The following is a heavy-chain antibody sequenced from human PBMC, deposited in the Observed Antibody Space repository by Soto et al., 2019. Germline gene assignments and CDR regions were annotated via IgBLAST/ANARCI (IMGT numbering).Heavy chain of an antibody. V-gene: IGHV3-21*01. D-gene: IGHD6-13*01. CDR1: GFTFSNYN. Sequence: EVQLVESGGGLVKPGGSLRLSCAASGFTFSNYNMNWVRQAPGKGLEWVSSISSSSGSIYFADSVKGRFPISRDKTKNSLYLQMNSLRAEDTAVYYCARVLDSYSISCPDYYYSYYYLDVWGKGTTVTVSS. CDR2: ISSSSGSI. CDR3: ARVLDSYSISCPDYYYSYYYLDV. J-gene: IGHJ6*03.